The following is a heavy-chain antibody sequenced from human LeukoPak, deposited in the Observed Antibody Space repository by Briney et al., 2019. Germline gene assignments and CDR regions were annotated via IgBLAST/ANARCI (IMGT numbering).Heavy chain of an antibody. CDR3: VRGGFLESYLDWFDP. V-gene: IGHV1-2*02. J-gene: IGHJ5*02. CDR1: GYTFTGYY. D-gene: IGHD3-3*01. Sequence: GASVKVSCKASGYTFTGYYMHWVRQAPGQGLEWMGWINPNSGGTNYAQEFQGRVTMTRDTSISTAYMELSRLRSDDTAVYYCVRGGFLESYLDWFDPWGQGTLVTVSS. CDR2: INPNSGGT.